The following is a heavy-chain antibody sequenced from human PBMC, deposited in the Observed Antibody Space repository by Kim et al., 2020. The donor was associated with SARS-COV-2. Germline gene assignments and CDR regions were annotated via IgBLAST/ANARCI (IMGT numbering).Heavy chain of an antibody. Sequence: SEILSLTCTVSGGSISSGDYYWSWIRQPPGKGLEWIGYIYYSGSTYYNPSLKSRVTISVDTSKNQFSLKLRSVTAADTAVYYCARVRFSITIFGVVTRLFDYWGQGTLVTVSS. CDR3: ARVRFSITIFGVVTRLFDY. CDR2: IYYSGST. J-gene: IGHJ4*02. CDR1: GGSISSGDYY. V-gene: IGHV4-30-4*01. D-gene: IGHD3-3*01.